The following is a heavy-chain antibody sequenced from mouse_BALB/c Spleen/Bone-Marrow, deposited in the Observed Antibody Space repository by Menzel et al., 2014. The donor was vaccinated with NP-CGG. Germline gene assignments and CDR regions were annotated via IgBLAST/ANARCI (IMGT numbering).Heavy chain of an antibody. D-gene: IGHD2-4*01. V-gene: IGHV1-18*01. CDR3: ARKPPIYYDFALDY. CDR1: GYSFTGYT. Sequence: EVMLVESGPELVKPGASMKISCKASGYSFTGYTMNWVKQSHGKNLEWIGLINPYNGGTSYNQKFKGKTTLTVDKSSSTAYMELLSLTSEDSAVYYCARKPPIYYDFALDYWGQGTTLTVSS. CDR2: INPYNGGT. J-gene: IGHJ2*01.